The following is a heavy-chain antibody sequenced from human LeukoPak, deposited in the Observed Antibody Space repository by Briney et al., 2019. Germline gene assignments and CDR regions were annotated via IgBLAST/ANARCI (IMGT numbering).Heavy chain of an antibody. Sequence: ASAKVSCKASGYTFAGYFIHWVRQAPGQGLEWMGRINPHSGVTEYAQKFQGRVTMSRDTSITTAYVEVSRLISDDTAVYYCARDLPSTPNWELDYWGQGTLVTVSS. J-gene: IGHJ4*02. CDR1: GYTFAGYF. V-gene: IGHV1-2*06. D-gene: IGHD1-26*01. CDR2: INPHSGVT. CDR3: ARDLPSTPNWELDY.